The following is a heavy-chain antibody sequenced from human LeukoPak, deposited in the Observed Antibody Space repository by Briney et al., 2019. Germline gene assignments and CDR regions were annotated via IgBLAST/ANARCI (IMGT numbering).Heavy chain of an antibody. D-gene: IGHD3-22*01. CDR2: MNPNSGNT. V-gene: IGHV1-8*01. CDR1: GYTFTSYD. CDR3: TRDPYYYDSSGYGRDAFDI. Sequence: ASVKVSCKASGYTFTSYDINWVRQATGQGLEGMGWMNPNSGNTGYAQKFQGRVTMIRNTSISTAYMELSSLRSEDTAVYYCTRDPYYYDSSGYGRDAFDIWGQGTMVTVSS. J-gene: IGHJ3*02.